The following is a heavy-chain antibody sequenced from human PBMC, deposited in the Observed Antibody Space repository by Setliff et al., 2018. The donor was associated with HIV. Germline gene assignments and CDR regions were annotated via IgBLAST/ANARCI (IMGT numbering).Heavy chain of an antibody. J-gene: IGHJ4*02. D-gene: IGHD6-13*01. CDR2: IYHSGTT. CDR1: GGSISSYY. CDR3: ARESPSSSWFYFDF. Sequence: SETPSLTCTVSGGSISSYYWSWIRQPPGKGLEWVGSIYHSGTTYYNPSLKSRVTTSVDTSKNQFSLKLGSVTAADTAVYYCARESPSSSWFYFDFWGQGTLVTVSS. V-gene: IGHV4-59*12.